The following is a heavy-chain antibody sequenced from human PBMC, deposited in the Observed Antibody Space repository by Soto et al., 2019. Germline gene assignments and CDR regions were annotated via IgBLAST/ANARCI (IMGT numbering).Heavy chain of an antibody. CDR1: GGSISSGGYY. D-gene: IGHD3-22*01. Sequence: PSETLSLTCTVSGGSISSGGYYWSWIRQHPGKGLEWIGYIYYSGSTYYNPSLKSRVTISVDTSKNQFSLKLSSVTAADTVVYYCARSDYDSSGYYCDYWGQGTLVTVSS. CDR3: ARSDYDSSGYYCDY. V-gene: IGHV4-31*03. CDR2: IYYSGST. J-gene: IGHJ4*02.